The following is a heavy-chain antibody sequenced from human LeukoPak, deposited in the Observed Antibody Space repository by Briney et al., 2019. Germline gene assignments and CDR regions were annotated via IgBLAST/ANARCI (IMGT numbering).Heavy chain of an antibody. CDR1: GYTFTAFY. Sequence: ASVKVSCKASGYTFTAFYIHWVRQAPGQGLEWMGWINPNSGGTNYAQKFQGRVTMTRDTSISTAYMELKRLRSDDTAVFYCARDQDGDYFDAWGQGTLVTVSS. D-gene: IGHD4-17*01. CDR2: INPNSGGT. V-gene: IGHV1-2*02. CDR3: ARDQDGDYFDA. J-gene: IGHJ4*02.